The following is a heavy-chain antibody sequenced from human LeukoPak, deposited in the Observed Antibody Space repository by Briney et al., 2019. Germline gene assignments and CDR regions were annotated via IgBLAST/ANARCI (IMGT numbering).Heavy chain of an antibody. V-gene: IGHV1-2*02. CDR2: INPNSGGT. D-gene: IGHD1-14*01. CDR3: ARGAENRYNRRFDY. J-gene: IGHJ4*02. CDR1: GYTFTGYY. Sequence: GASVKVSCKASGYTFTGYYMHWVRQAPGQGLEWMGWINPNSGGTNYAQKFQGRVTMTRDTSISTAYMELSRLRSDDTAVFYCARGAENRYNRRFDYWGQGTLVTVSS.